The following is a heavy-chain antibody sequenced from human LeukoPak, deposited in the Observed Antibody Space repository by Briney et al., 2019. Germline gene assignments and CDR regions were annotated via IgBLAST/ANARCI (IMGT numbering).Heavy chain of an antibody. D-gene: IGHD6-25*01. Sequence: GGSLRLSCTASGFTFSSYGMNWVRQAPGKGLEWVSGITGRGENIYYAGSVKGRFTISRDNSKNTLYLQMNSLRAEDTAVYYCAKDRRLAAFDYGGQGTLVTVSS. CDR2: ITGRGENI. CDR3: AKDRRLAAFDY. CDR1: GFTFSSYG. J-gene: IGHJ4*02. V-gene: IGHV3-23*01.